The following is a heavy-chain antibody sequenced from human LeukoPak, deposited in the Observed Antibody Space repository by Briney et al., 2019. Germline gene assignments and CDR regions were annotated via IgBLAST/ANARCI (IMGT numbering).Heavy chain of an antibody. CDR1: GFTFSSYE. D-gene: IGHD1-26*01. Sequence: GGSLRLSCAASGFTFSSYEMNWVRQAPGKGLEWVSYISSSGSTIYYADSVKGRFTISRDNAKNSLYLQMNSLRAEDTAVYYCASTTPRMQFAFDIWGQGTMVTVSS. V-gene: IGHV3-48*03. J-gene: IGHJ3*02. CDR2: ISSSGSTI. CDR3: ASTTPRMQFAFDI.